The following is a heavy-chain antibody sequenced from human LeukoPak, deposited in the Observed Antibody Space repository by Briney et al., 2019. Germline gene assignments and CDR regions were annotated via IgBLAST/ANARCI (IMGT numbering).Heavy chain of an antibody. Sequence: PGGSLRLSCAASGFTFSSYAMSWVRQAPGKGLEWVSAISGSGGSTYYADSVKGRFTISRDNSKNTLYLQMNSLRAEDTAVYYCAKGVSGWYASFYDYWGQGTLVTVSS. CDR3: AKGVSGWYASFYDY. D-gene: IGHD6-19*01. V-gene: IGHV3-23*01. J-gene: IGHJ4*02. CDR1: GFTFSSYA. CDR2: ISGSGGST.